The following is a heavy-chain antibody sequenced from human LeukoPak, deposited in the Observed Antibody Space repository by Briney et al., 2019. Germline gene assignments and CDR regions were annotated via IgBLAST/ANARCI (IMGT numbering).Heavy chain of an antibody. J-gene: IGHJ4*02. V-gene: IGHV4-59*01. Sequence: PSETLSLTCTVSGASISSYYWSWIRQPPGKGLEWIGYIYYSGSTNYNPSLKSRVTISVDTSKNQFSLKLSSVTAADTAVYYCARGASYFDYWGQGTLVTVSS. CDR3: ARGASYFDY. CDR1: GASISSYY. CDR2: IYYSGST.